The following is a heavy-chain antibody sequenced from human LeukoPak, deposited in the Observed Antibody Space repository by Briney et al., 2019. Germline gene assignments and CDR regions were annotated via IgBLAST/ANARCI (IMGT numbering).Heavy chain of an antibody. V-gene: IGHV4-39*01. Sequence: ASETLSLTCTVSGGSISSSSYYWGWIRQPPGKGLEWIGSIYYSGSTYYNPSLKSRVTISVDTSKNQFSLKLSSVTAADTAVYYCARRGRYCSSTSCYFFDYWGQGTLVTVSP. CDR1: GGSISSSSYY. D-gene: IGHD2-2*01. J-gene: IGHJ4*02. CDR3: ARRGRYCSSTSCYFFDY. CDR2: IYYSGST.